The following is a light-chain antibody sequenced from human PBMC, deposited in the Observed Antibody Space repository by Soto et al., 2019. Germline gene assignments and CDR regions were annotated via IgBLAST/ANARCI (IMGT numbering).Light chain of an antibody. CDR1: QNINTW. Sequence: DIQMTQSPSTLSASVGDRVTITCRASQNINTWLAWYQQKPGETPKLLIFKASRLQSGVPSRFSGGGSGTRFTLTISGLQPDDFATYYCQQSSNYVWTFGQGTKVEI. CDR2: KAS. CDR3: QQSSNYVWT. J-gene: IGKJ1*01. V-gene: IGKV1-5*03.